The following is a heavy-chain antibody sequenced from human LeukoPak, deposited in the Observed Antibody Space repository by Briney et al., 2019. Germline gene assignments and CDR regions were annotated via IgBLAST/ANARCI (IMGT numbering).Heavy chain of an antibody. CDR2: IKQDGSEK. J-gene: IGHJ4*02. CDR1: GFTFSNHW. D-gene: IGHD3-10*01. CDR3: ARDYYGSGTHFDF. Sequence: GGSLRLSCTASGFTFSNHWMSWVRQAPGKGLEWVANIKQDGSEKYYVDSVKGRFTISRDNAKNSLYLQMNSLRAEDTAVYYCARDYYGSGTHFDFWGQGTLVTVSS. V-gene: IGHV3-7*01.